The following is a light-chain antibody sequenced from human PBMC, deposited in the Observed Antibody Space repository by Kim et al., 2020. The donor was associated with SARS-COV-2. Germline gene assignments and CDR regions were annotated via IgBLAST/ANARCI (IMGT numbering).Light chain of an antibody. CDR1: NLGNKY. Sequence: SVSPGQTASITCSGDNLGNKYVCWYQQKPGQSPALVIYEDTKRPSGIPERFSGSNFENTATLTISGTQAMDEADYFCQSWDSSTVVFGGGTQLTVL. V-gene: IGLV3-1*01. CDR3: QSWDSSTVV. CDR2: EDT. J-gene: IGLJ3*02.